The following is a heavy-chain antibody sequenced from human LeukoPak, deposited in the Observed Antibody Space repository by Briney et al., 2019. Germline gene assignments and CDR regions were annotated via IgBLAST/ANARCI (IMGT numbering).Heavy chain of an antibody. D-gene: IGHD6-6*01. V-gene: IGHV1-69*13. CDR3: ARSSAEVLNYYYYAMDV. Sequence: SVKVSCKASGGTFSSYAISWVRQAPGQGLEWMGGIIPIFGTANYAQKFQGRVTITAEESTSTAYMELRSLRSDDTAVYYCARSSAEVLNYYYYAMDVWAQGTTVTVSS. CDR2: IIPIFGTA. J-gene: IGHJ6*02. CDR1: GGTFSSYA.